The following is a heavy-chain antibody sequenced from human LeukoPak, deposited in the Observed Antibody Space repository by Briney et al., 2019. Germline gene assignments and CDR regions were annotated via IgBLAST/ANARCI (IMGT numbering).Heavy chain of an antibody. CDR3: ARFYGSGNWFDP. CDR1: GGSISSGGYY. D-gene: IGHD3-10*01. CDR2: IYYSGST. V-gene: IGHV4-31*03. Sequence: SETLSLTCTVSGGSISSGGYYWSWIRQHPGKGLEWIGYIYYSGSTYYNPSLKSRVTISVDTSKNHFSLNLTSVTAADTAVYYCARFYGSGNWFDPWGQGTLVTVSS. J-gene: IGHJ5*02.